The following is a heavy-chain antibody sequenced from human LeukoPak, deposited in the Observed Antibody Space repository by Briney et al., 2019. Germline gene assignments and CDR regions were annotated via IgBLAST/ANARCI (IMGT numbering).Heavy chain of an antibody. CDR1: GFTFSSYG. J-gene: IGHJ4*02. Sequence: GGSLRLSCAASGFTFSSYGMHWVRQAPGKGLEWVAVIWYDGSNKYYADSVKGRFTISRDNSKNTLYLQMNSLRAEDTAVYYCARDQRDTMVRGVLDYWGQRTLVTVSS. CDR2: IWYDGSNK. CDR3: ARDQRDTMVRGVLDY. D-gene: IGHD3-10*01. V-gene: IGHV3-33*01.